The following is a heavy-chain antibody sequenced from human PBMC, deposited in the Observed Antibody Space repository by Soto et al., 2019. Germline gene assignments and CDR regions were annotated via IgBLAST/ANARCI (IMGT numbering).Heavy chain of an antibody. CDR3: ARHEVTMTYYFDY. Sequence: QVQLQESGPGLVKPSETLSLTCTVSGGSISSYYWSWIRQPPGKGLEWIGYIYYSGSTNYNPSLQSRVTISVDTSKNQFSLKLSSVTAADTAVYYCARHEVTMTYYFDYWGQGTLVTVSS. CDR1: GGSISSYY. V-gene: IGHV4-59*08. D-gene: IGHD3-22*01. J-gene: IGHJ4*02. CDR2: IYYSGST.